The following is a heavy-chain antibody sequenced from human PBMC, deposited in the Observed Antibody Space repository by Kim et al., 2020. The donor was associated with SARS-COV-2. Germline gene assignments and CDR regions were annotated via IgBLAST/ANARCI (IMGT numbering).Heavy chain of an antibody. Sequence: SNIKYADSVKGRFTISRDNAKSSRYLQMNRLRDEDTAGFYCVKAGGMDVWGQGTTVTVSS. CDR2: SNI. J-gene: IGHJ6*02. V-gene: IGHV3-48*02. CDR3: VKAGGMDV.